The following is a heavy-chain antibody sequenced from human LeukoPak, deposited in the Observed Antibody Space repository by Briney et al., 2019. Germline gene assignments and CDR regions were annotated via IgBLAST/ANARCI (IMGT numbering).Heavy chain of an antibody. D-gene: IGHD1-26*01. J-gene: IGHJ3*02. V-gene: IGHV4-34*01. CDR1: GGSFSGYY. Sequence: SETLSLTCAVYGGSFSGYYWSWIRQPPGKGLEWIGEINHSGSTNYNPSLKSRVTISVDTSKNQFSLKLSSVTAADTAVYYCARLGGSYTSRDAFDIWGQGTMVTVSS. CDR2: INHSGST. CDR3: ARLGGSYTSRDAFDI.